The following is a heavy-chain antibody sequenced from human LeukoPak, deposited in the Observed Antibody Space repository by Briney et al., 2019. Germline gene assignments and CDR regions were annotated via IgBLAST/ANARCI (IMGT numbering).Heavy chain of an antibody. J-gene: IGHJ6*02. CDR3: ARDRGGIMGMDV. CDR2: ISYDGSNK. CDR1: GFTFSSYG. Sequence: GGSLRLSCAASGFTFSSYGMHWVRQAPGKGLEWVAVISYDGSNKYYADSVKGRFTISRDNSKNTLYLQMNSLRAEDTAVYYCARDRGGIMGMDVWGQGTTVTVSS. V-gene: IGHV3-30*03. D-gene: IGHD3-16*01.